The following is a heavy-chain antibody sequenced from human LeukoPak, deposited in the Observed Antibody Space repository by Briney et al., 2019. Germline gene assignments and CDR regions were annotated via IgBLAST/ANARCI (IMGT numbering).Heavy chain of an antibody. CDR1: GGTFSSYS. CDR2: IIPIYKTT. V-gene: IGHV1-69*05. J-gene: IGHJ4*02. Sequence: AASVEVSCKASGGTFSSYSISWVRQAPGQGLEWMGRIIPIYKTTNYAPKFQGRVTFSTDESTTTAYMELSSLRSEDTAVYYCARCPYNYYDYSGHHLPAYWGQGTLVTVSS. D-gene: IGHD3-22*01. CDR3: ARCPYNYYDYSGHHLPAY.